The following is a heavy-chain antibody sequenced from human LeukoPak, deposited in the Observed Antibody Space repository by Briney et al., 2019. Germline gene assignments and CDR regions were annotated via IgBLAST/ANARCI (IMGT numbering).Heavy chain of an antibody. V-gene: IGHV3-9*01. Sequence: GGSLRLSCAASGFSFDDYAMHWVRQSPRKGLEWVAGITWNSDFTALADSVKGRFTISRDNANNSVYLHMNTLTPDDTAVYYCTKDVADYVWGDYRHFDMWGQGTLATVSA. D-gene: IGHD3-16*02. CDR3: TKDVADYVWGDYRHFDM. CDR1: GFSFDDYA. CDR2: ITWNSDFT. J-gene: IGHJ4*02.